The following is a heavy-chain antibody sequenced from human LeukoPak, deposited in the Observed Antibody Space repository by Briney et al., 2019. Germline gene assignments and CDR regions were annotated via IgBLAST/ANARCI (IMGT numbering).Heavy chain of an antibody. Sequence: GGSLRLSCAGSGFTFSSYAMSWVRQAPGKELEGVSIINGAGDATYYADSVKGRFAISRDNSKNTLYLQINSLRVEDTAVYYCARQQTVYYYDSSGYYIRGPDAFDIWGQGTMVTVSS. CDR1: GFTFSSYA. CDR2: INGAGDAT. V-gene: IGHV3-23*01. CDR3: ARQQTVYYYDSSGYYIRGPDAFDI. J-gene: IGHJ3*02. D-gene: IGHD3-22*01.